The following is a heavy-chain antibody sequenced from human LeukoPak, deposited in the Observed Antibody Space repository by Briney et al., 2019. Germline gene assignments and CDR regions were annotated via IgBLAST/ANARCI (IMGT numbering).Heavy chain of an antibody. V-gene: IGHV4-39*01. J-gene: IGHJ1*01. D-gene: IGHD3-22*01. Sequence: PSETLSLTCTIFGDSVSRSDSYWDWNRQPPGKGLEWIGTIYYSGRTYYSPSLKSRVTLSVDMSNNQFSLTLSSVTAADTALYFCARRRYYDSSGYLEWGQGTLVTVSS. CDR3: ARRRYYDSSGYLE. CDR1: GDSVSRSDSY. CDR2: IYYSGRT.